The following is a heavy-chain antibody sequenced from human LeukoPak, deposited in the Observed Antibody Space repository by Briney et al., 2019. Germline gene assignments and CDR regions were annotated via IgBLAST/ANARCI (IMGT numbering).Heavy chain of an antibody. V-gene: IGHV3-7*03. CDR3: ASDTQGLDY. CDR1: GFTFISYS. CDR2: IKQDGSEK. Sequence: GGSLRLSCAASGFTFISYSMHWVRQAPGKGLEWVANIKQDGSEKYYVDSVKGRFTISRDNAKNSLYLQMNSLRAEDTAVYYCASDTQGLDYWGQGTLVTVSS. J-gene: IGHJ4*02.